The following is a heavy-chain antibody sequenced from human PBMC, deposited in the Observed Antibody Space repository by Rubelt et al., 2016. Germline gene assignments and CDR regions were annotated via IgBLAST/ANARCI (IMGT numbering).Heavy chain of an antibody. D-gene: IGHD3-10*01. CDR1: GGSFSGYY. J-gene: IGHJ4*02. Sequence: KPSETLSLTCAVYGGSFSGYYWSWIRQPPGKGLEWIGEINHSGSTNYNPSLKSRVTISVDTSKNQFSLKLSSVTAADTAVYYCAKVGLHYGSGNPGYWGQGTLVTVSS. CDR3: AKVGLHYGSGNPGY. CDR2: INHSGST. V-gene: IGHV4-34*01.